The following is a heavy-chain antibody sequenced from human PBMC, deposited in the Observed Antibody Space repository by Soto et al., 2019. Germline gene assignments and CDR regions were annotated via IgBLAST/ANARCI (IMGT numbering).Heavy chain of an antibody. CDR1: GFAVSSSY. V-gene: IGHV3-53*01. Sequence: PGGSLRLSCAASGFAVSSSYMMWVRQAPGKGLECISVTYTDGSTHYADSVKDRFTISRDDSRNTLCLQMNSLRAEDTAVYYCARDPPITSDYALDVWGQGTTVTVSS. D-gene: IGHD1-20*01. J-gene: IGHJ6*02. CDR2: TYTDGST. CDR3: ARDPPITSDYALDV.